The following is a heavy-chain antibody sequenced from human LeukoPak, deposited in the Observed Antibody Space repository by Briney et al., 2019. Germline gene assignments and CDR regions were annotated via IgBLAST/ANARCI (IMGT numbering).Heavy chain of an antibody. D-gene: IGHD6-19*01. CDR3: ARGTQWRNDY. CDR2: INHSGST. J-gene: IGHJ4*02. V-gene: IGHV4-34*01. CDR1: GGSFSGYY. Sequence: PSETLSLTCAVYGGSFSGYYWSWIRQPPGKGLEWIGEINHSGSTNYNPSLKSRVTISVDTSKNQFSLKLSSVTAADTAVYYCARGTQWRNDYWGQGTLVTVSS.